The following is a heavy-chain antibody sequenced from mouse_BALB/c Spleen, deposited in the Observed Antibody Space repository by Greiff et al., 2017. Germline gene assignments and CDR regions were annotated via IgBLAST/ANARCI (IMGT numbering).Heavy chain of an antibody. CDR1: GYSITSDYA. D-gene: IGHD1-2*01. Sequence: EVQRVESGPGLVKPSQSLSLTCTVTGYSITSDYAWNWIRQFPGNKLEWMGYISYSGSTSYNPSLKSRISITRDTSKNQFFLQLNSVTTEDTATYYCARLDYGLAWFAYWGQGTLVTVSA. J-gene: IGHJ3*01. CDR2: ISYSGST. V-gene: IGHV3-2*02. CDR3: ARLDYGLAWFAY.